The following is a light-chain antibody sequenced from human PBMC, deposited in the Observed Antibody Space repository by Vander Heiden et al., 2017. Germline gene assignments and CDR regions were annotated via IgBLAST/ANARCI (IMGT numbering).Light chain of an antibody. J-gene: IGKJ4*01. V-gene: IGKV1-39*01. CDR1: QSVDNY. Sequence: DIQMTQSPSSLSASVGDRVTITCRASQSVDNYLNWYQQKPGRAPKLLIYTVSSLHSGVPSRFSGSGSGTDFTLNISSLQPEDFATYYCQQSHSNPPTCGAGTKVEIK. CDR2: TVS. CDR3: QQSHSNPPT.